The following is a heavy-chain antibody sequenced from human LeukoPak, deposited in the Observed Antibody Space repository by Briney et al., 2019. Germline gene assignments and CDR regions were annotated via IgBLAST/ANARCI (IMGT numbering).Heavy chain of an antibody. CDR2: ISDSGFTT. Sequence: PGGSLRLSCAPSGFTFRTFAMSWVRQAPGKGLEWVSAISDSGFTTYYADSVKGRFTISRDNSESALYLQMNSLRAEDTATYYCAKYRTGGSCSSTKYGLDVWGQGTTVTVSS. CDR1: GFTFRTFA. J-gene: IGHJ6*02. D-gene: IGHD2-15*01. CDR3: AKYRTGGSCSSTKYGLDV. V-gene: IGHV3-23*01.